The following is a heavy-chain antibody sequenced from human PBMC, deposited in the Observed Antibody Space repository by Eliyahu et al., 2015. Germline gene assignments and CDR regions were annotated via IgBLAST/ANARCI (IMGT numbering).Heavy chain of an antibody. D-gene: IGHD2/OR15-2a*01. CDR1: GYIXMSHG. V-gene: IGHV1-3*04. CDR2: INSDTGDT. Sequence: QVQLVQSGAEVKKPGASVKVSCKASGYIXMSHGIHWVRQAPGQSLEWMGWINSDTGDTTYSQKFQGRVTITRDTSASTAYMELTSLRSEDTAVYYCARVVGSPFYASGNLENWYDPWGQGTLVIVSS. CDR3: ARVVGSPFYASGNLENWYDP. J-gene: IGHJ5*02.